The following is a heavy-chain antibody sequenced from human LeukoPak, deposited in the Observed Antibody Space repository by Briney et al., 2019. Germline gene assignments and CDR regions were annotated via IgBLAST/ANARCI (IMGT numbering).Heavy chain of an antibody. V-gene: IGHV3-30*18. Sequence: PGGSLRLSCAASGFTFSSYGMHWVRQAPGKGLEWVAVISYDGSNKYYADSVKGRFTISRDNSKNTLYLQMNSLRAEDTAVCYCAKDRAPSKYFDWLFHPPLYGMDVWGQGTTVTVSS. CDR3: AKDRAPSKYFDWLFHPPLYGMDV. D-gene: IGHD3-9*01. CDR2: ISYDGSNK. CDR1: GFTFSSYG. J-gene: IGHJ6*02.